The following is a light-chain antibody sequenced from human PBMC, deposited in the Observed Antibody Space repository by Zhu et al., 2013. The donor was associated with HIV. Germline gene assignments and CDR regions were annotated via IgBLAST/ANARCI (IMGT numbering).Light chain of an antibody. Sequence: EIVMTQSPATLSVSPGERATLSCRASQSVSSNLAWYQQKPGQAPRLLIYGVSSRATGIPDRFSGSGSGTDFTLSITRLEPEDLAVYYCQQYGSSPLTFGGGTTLEL. V-gene: IGKV3-20*01. CDR2: GVS. J-gene: IGKJ4*01. CDR1: QSVSSN. CDR3: QQYGSSPLT.